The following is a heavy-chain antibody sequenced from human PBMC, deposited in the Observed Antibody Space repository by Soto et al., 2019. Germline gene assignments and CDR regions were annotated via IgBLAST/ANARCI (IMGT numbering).Heavy chain of an antibody. CDR2: FSGSVGST. D-gene: IGHD4-17*01. Sequence: EVQLLESGGGLVQPGGSLRLSCAASGFTFSTYAITWVRQAPGKGLEWVSAFSGSVGSTYYADSVKGRFTISRDNSRNTLYLQMNSLRAEDTALYYCATTTVTNRLPPDAFDIWGQGTMVTVSS. J-gene: IGHJ3*02. CDR1: GFTFSTYA. CDR3: ATTTVTNRLPPDAFDI. V-gene: IGHV3-23*01.